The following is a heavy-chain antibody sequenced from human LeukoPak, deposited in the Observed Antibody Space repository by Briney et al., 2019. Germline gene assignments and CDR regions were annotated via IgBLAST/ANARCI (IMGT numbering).Heavy chain of an antibody. CDR3: ARDGQVGARDAFDI. V-gene: IGHV3-21*01. CDR1: GFTFSSYS. Sequence: PGGSLRLSCAASGFTFSSYSMNWVRQAPGKGLEWVSSISSSSSYIYYADSVKGRFTISRDNAKNSLYLQMNSLRAEDTAVYYCARDGQVGARDAFDIWGQGTMVTVSS. D-gene: IGHD1-26*01. CDR2: ISSSSSYI. J-gene: IGHJ3*02.